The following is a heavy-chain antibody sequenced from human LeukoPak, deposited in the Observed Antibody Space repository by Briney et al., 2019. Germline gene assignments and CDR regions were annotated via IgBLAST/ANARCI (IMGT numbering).Heavy chain of an antibody. D-gene: IGHD5-24*01. J-gene: IGHJ4*02. CDR2: IYSGGST. CDR3: ARGRDGYKLDY. Sequence: GGSLRLSCAASGFTVSSNYMSWVRQAPGKGLEWVSVIYSGGSTYYADSVKGRFTISRDNSKNTLYLQMNSLRAEDTAVYYCARGRDGYKLDYWGQGTLVTVSS. CDR1: GFTVSSNY. V-gene: IGHV3-53*01.